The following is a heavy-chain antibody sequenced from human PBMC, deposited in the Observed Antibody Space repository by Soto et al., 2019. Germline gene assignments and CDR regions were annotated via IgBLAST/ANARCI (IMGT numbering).Heavy chain of an antibody. Sequence: QVQLVQSGAEVKKPGSSVKVSCKASGGTFSSYAISWVRQAPGQGLEWMGGIIPIFGTANYAQKFQGRVTITGDESTGTAYMELSSLRSEDTAVYYCARAGDDFWSGYYTGWFDPWGQGTLVTVSS. J-gene: IGHJ5*02. CDR1: GGTFSSYA. CDR2: IIPIFGTA. CDR3: ARAGDDFWSGYYTGWFDP. D-gene: IGHD3-3*01. V-gene: IGHV1-69*12.